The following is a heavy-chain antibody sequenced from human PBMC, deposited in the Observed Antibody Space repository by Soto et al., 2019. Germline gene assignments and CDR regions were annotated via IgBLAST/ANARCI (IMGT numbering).Heavy chain of an antibody. CDR3: AKCASLYWYFGL. CDR2: INAGNGNT. V-gene: IGHV1-3*01. Sequence: QVQLVQSGAEVKKPGASVKVSCKASGYTFTSYAMHWVRQAPGQMLEWMGWINAGNGNTKYSQKFQGRVTITRDTSASTLYMELSSLRSEETAVYYCAKCASLYWYFGLWGRGALGT. CDR1: GYTFTSYA. J-gene: IGHJ2*01.